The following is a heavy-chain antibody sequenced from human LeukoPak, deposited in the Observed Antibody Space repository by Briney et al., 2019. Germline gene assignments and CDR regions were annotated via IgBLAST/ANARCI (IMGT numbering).Heavy chain of an antibody. CDR3: ARENIAAAGGDY. Sequence: GGSLRLSCAASGFTFGSYWMSWVRQAPGKGLEWVANIKQDGSEKYYVDSVKGRFTISRDNAKNSLYLQMNSLRAEDTAVYYCARENIAAAGGDYWGQGTLVTVSS. J-gene: IGHJ4*02. CDR2: IKQDGSEK. CDR1: GFTFGSYW. D-gene: IGHD6-13*01. V-gene: IGHV3-7*03.